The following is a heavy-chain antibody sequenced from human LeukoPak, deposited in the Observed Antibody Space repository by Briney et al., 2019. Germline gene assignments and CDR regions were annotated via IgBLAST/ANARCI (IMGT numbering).Heavy chain of an antibody. J-gene: IGHJ4*02. CDR3: ARGAIVGAKGPFDY. Sequence: ASVKVSCKAYGYTFINYAITWVRQAPGQGLEWMGWINPNTGGTNYAQKFQGRVTMTRDTSISTAYMEMSGLRSDDTAVYFCARGAIVGAKGPFDYWGQGTLVTVSS. D-gene: IGHD1-26*01. CDR2: INPNTGGT. CDR1: GYTFINYA. V-gene: IGHV1-2*02.